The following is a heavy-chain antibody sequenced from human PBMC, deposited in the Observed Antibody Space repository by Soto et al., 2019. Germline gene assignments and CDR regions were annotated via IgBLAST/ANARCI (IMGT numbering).Heavy chain of an antibody. CDR1: GFTFSSDA. Sequence: GGSLRLSCAATGFTFSSDAINWVRQTPGKGLEWVSAISGSGDERYYADSVKGRFTISRDNSKNTLFLQVNSLRADDTAVYYCVKSPRSGYEAPWDYWGQGTQVTVSS. CDR3: VKSPRSGYEAPWDY. V-gene: IGHV3-23*01. J-gene: IGHJ4*02. D-gene: IGHD5-12*01. CDR2: ISGSGDER.